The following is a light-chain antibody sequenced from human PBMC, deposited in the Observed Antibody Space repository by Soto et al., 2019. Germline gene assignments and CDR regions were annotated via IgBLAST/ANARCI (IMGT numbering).Light chain of an antibody. CDR3: QQRGDWPPLT. J-gene: IGKJ4*01. Sequence: EIVLTQSPATLSLSPGERATLSCRASQSVSSXIAWYQQKPGQAPRLLIYDASNRATGVPVRXSGSGSGTDFTLTISSLEPEXXXXXYCQQRGDWPPLTFGXGTXVEIK. CDR2: DAS. CDR1: QSVSSX. V-gene: IGKV3-11*01.